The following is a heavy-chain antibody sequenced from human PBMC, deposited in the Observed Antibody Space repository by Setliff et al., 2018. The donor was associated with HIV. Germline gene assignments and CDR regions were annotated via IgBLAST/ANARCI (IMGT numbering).Heavy chain of an antibody. D-gene: IGHD6-13*01. CDR1: GYTLTELS. CDR2: FDPEDGET. V-gene: IGHV1-24*01. J-gene: IGHJ6*02. CDR3: ATASPGQQPYYYYYYGIDV. Sequence: ASVKVSCKVSGYTLTELSRHWVRQAPGKGLEWMGGFDPEDGETIYAQKFQGRVTMTEDTSTDTAYMELSSLRSEDTAVYYCATASPGQQPYYYYYYGIDVWGQGTTVTVSS.